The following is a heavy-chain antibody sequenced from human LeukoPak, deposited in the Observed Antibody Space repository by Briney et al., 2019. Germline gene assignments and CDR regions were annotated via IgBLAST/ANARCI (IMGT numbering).Heavy chain of an antibody. CDR1: GFTFSSYP. Sequence: GGPLRLSCGASGFTFSSYPMQWVRQAPGKGLEGVAVISYDGCNKYYADSVKGRFTISRDNSKNTLYLQMNSLRAEDTAVYYCARAPPTYCSGGSCYSGGVGYYYMDVWGKGTTVTVSS. V-gene: IGHV3-30*04. J-gene: IGHJ6*03. CDR2: ISYDGCNK. D-gene: IGHD2-15*01. CDR3: ARAPPTYCSGGSCYSGGVGYYYMDV.